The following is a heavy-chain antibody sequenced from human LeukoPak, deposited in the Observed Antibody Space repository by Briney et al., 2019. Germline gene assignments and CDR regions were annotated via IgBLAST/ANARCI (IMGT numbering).Heavy chain of an antibody. CDR3: AKAFDPLIAAAAIHFDY. CDR1: GFTFDDYA. V-gene: IGHV3-9*01. J-gene: IGHJ4*02. CDR2: ISWNSGSI. D-gene: IGHD6-13*01. Sequence: GRSLRLSCAASGFTFDDYAMHWVRQAPGKGLEWVSGISWNSGSIGYADSVKGRFTISRDNAKNPLYLQMNSLRAEDTALYYCAKAFDPLIAAAAIHFDYWGQGTLVTVSS.